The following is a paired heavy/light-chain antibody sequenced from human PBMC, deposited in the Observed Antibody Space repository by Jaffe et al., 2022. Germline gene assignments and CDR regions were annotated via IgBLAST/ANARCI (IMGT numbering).Light chain of an antibody. CDR2: TLS. CDR3: MQRLELPWT. CDR1: QSLLDSDDGNTY. Sequence: DFVMTQTPLSLPVTPGEPASISCRSSQSLLDSDDGNTYLDWYLQRPGQSPQLLIYTLSNRASGVPDRFSGSGSGTDFTLKISRVEAEDVGVYYCMQRLELPWTFGQGTKVEIK. V-gene: IGKV2-40*01. J-gene: IGKJ1*01.
Heavy chain of an antibody. CDR2: ISPSGGGK. CDR3: ARGRFGVVPEPIMT. V-gene: IGHV3-11*01. J-gene: IGHJ5*02. CDR1: GITFSDYY. D-gene: IGHD2-2*01. Sequence: QVQLVESGGGLVKPGGSLRLSCAASGITFSDYYMTWIRQAPGKGLEWLSYISPSGGGKYYADSVKGRFTISRDNVKKSLFLEMNTLRAEDTAVYYCARGRFGVVPEPIMTWGQGTLVTVSS.